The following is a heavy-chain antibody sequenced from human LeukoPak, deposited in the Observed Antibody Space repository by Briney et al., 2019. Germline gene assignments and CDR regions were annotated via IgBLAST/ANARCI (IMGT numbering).Heavy chain of an antibody. D-gene: IGHD5-18*01. CDR3: TKRRGYSFGFDYYYMDV. CDR1: GGSFSGYY. V-gene: IGHV4-34*01. J-gene: IGHJ6*03. Sequence: PSETLSLTCAVYGGSFSGYYWSWIRQPPGKGLEWLGSIYSSGSTYYNPSLKSRVTVSFDISKNQFSLSLTSVTAADTAVYYCTKRRGYSFGFDYYYMDVWGKGTTVTISS. CDR2: IYSSGST.